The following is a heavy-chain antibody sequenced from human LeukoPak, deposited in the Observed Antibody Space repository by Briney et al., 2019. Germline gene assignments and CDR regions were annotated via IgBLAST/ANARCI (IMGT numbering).Heavy chain of an antibody. D-gene: IGHD3-16*02. Sequence: SETLSLTCTVSGGSISSGSYYWSWIRQPAGKGLEWIGRIYTSGSTNYNPSLKSRVTISVDTSKNQLSLKLSSVTAADTAVYYCASERDYVWGSYRYSPCFDYWGQGTLVTVSS. CDR1: GGSISSGSYY. J-gene: IGHJ4*02. CDR2: IYTSGST. CDR3: ASERDYVWGSYRYSPCFDY. V-gene: IGHV4-61*02.